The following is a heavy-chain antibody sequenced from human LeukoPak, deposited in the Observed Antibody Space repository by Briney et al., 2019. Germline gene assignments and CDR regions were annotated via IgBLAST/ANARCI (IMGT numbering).Heavy chain of an antibody. Sequence: GGSLRLSCAASGFTFITYTMNWVRQAPGKRLEWVSSITLSSSYIYYADSVRGRFTISRDNAKNSLFLQMNSLRAEDTAVYYCARGGYDSWGQGTLVTVSS. D-gene: IGHD3-22*01. CDR2: ITLSSSYI. V-gene: IGHV3-21*01. CDR3: ARGGYDS. CDR1: GFTFITYT. J-gene: IGHJ5*01.